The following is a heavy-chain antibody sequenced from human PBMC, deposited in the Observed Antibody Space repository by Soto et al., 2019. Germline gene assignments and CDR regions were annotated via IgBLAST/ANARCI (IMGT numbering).Heavy chain of an antibody. CDR2: IIPILGIA. CDR1: GGTFSSYT. CDR3: ARGYNGFDYIYFVY. V-gene: IGHV1-69*02. Sequence: QVQLVQSGAEVKKPGSSVKVSCKTSGGTFSSYTISWVRQAPGQGLEWMGRIIPILGIANYAQKFQGRVTITADKSTNTAYMEMSSLRPEATAVYYSARGYNGFDYIYFVYWGQGPPVAFSS. J-gene: IGHJ4*02. D-gene: IGHD5-12*01.